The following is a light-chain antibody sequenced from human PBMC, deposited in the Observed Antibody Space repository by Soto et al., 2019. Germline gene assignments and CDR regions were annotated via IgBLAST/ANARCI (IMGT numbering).Light chain of an antibody. Sequence: QSVLTQPPSVSAAPGQRVTISCSGSSSNIGGNSVSWYQQLPGTAPKLLIYDDDKRPSGIPDRFSGSKSGTSAALGITGFQTGDEADYYCGSWDSSLSAYIFGTGTKSPS. CDR3: GSWDSSLSAYI. CDR2: DDD. CDR1: SSNIGGNS. J-gene: IGLJ1*01. V-gene: IGLV1-51*01.